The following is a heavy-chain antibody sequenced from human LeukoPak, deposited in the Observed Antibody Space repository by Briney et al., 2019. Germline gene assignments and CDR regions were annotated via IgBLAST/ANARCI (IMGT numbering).Heavy chain of an antibody. CDR1: GYTFTYFY. V-gene: IGHV1-2*06. D-gene: IGHD3-10*02. CDR2: INPNTGGT. CDR3: AITYVNNAYDI. Sequence: ASVKVSCKASGYTFTYFYIHWERQAPGQGLEWMGRINPNTGGTDYAQNLQGSVTLTRDSSISTAYMELRGLKSDDTAVYYCAITYVNNAYDIWGQGTMVTVSS. J-gene: IGHJ3*02.